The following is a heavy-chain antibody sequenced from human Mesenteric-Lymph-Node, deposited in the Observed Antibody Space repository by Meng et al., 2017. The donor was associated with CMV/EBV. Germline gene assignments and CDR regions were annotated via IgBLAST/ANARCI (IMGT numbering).Heavy chain of an antibody. V-gene: IGHV1-24*01. D-gene: IGHD2-15*01. Sequence: ASVKVSCKVSGYTLTELSMHWVRQAPGKGLEWMGGFDPEDGETIYAQKFQGRVTMTEDTSTDTAYMELSSLRSEDTAVYYCASYGSGYYYYGMDVWGQGTTVTVSS. J-gene: IGHJ6*02. CDR1: GYTLTELS. CDR2: FDPEDGET. CDR3: ASYGSGYYYYGMDV.